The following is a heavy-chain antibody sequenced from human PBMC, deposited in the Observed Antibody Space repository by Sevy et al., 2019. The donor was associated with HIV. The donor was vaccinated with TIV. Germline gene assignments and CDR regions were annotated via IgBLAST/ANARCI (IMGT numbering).Heavy chain of an antibody. CDR2: FDPEDGET. D-gene: IGHD3-22*01. CDR1: GYTLIQLS. J-gene: IGHJ4*02. Sequence: ASVKVSCKVSGYTLIQLSMHWVRQAPGKGLEWMGSFDPEDGETLYAQKFQGRVTMTEDTSTNTAYMELSSLRSEDTAVYYCATTKDYYDSSASPFDYWGQGTLVTVSS. V-gene: IGHV1-24*01. CDR3: ATTKDYYDSSASPFDY.